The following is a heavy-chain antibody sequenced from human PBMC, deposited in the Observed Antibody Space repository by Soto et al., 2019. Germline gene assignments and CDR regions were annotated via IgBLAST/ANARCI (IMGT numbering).Heavy chain of an antibody. J-gene: IGHJ6*02. CDR3: AREPFMYGFQGREGSNRGYYGMDV. D-gene: IGHD3-10*02. V-gene: IGHV3-48*02. CDR1: GFTFSSYS. Sequence: GGSLRLSCAASGFTFSSYSMNWVRQAPGKGLEWVSYISSSSSTIYYADSVKGRFTISRDNAKNSLYLQMNSLRDEDTAVYYCAREPFMYGFQGREGSNRGYYGMDVWGQGTTVTVSS. CDR2: ISSSSSTI.